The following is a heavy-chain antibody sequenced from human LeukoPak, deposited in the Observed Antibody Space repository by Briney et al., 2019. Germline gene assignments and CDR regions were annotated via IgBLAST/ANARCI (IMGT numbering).Heavy chain of an antibody. V-gene: IGHV4-4*07. J-gene: IGHJ4*02. Sequence: PSETLSLTCTVSGGSIRTYYWSWIRQPAGKGLEWIGHIYTSGNTNYNPSLKSRVTISVDTSKNQFSLKLSSVTAADTAVYYCARDAKYQLPTYWGQGTLVSVSS. CDR1: GGSIRTYY. CDR3: ARDAKYQLPTY. CDR2: IYTSGNT. D-gene: IGHD2-2*01.